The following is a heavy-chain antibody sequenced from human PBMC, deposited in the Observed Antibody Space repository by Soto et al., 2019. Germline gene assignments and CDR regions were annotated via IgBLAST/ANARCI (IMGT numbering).Heavy chain of an antibody. V-gene: IGHV3-23*01. CDR3: ARDFYYDNLIGKSYNMDV. D-gene: IGHD3-9*01. J-gene: IGHJ6*02. Sequence: VQLLESGGDLVQPGGSLRLSCEASGFTFSNYAMSWVRQAPGKGLEWVSGISGSGGSTNYADSAKGRFTISRDNSMDTRYLQMNSLRAEDTAVYYCARDFYYDNLIGKSYNMDVWGQGTTVTVSS. CDR2: ISGSGGST. CDR1: GFTFSNYA.